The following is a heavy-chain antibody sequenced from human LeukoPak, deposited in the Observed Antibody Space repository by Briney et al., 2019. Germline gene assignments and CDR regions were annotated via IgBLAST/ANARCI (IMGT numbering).Heavy chain of an antibody. CDR3: ARDGARYFDWLGDY. CDR1: GGSISSSSYY. V-gene: IGHV4-39*02. J-gene: IGHJ4*02. CDR2: IYYSGST. Sequence: PSETLSLTCTVSGGSISSSSYYWGWIRQPPGKGLEWIGSIYYSGSTYYNPSLKSRVTISVDTSKNQFSLKLSSVTAADTAVYYCARDGARYFDWLGDYWGQGTLATVSS. D-gene: IGHD3-9*01.